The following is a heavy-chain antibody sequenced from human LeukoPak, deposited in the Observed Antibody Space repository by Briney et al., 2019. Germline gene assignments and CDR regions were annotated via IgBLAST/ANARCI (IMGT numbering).Heavy chain of an antibody. CDR1: GYTFTSYG. J-gene: IGHJ6*02. CDR3: ARTGDLDYYYYGMDV. CDR2: ISAYNGNT. Sequence: GASVKVSCKASGYTFTSYGISWVRQAPGQGLEWMGWISAYNGNTNYAQKLQGRVTMTTDTSTSTAYMELRSLRSDDTAVYYCARTGDLDYYYYGMDVWAKGPRSPSP. V-gene: IGHV1-18*01. D-gene: IGHD4-17*01.